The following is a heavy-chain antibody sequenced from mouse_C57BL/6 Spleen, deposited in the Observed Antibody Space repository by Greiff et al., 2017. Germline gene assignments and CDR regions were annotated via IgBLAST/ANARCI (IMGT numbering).Heavy chain of an antibody. CDR2: IDPSDSYT. V-gene: IGHV1-69*01. CDR1: GYTFTSYW. CDR3: ARSDYYGSSLPFAY. D-gene: IGHD1-1*01. Sequence: QVQLQQPGAELVMPGASVKLSCKASGYTFTSYWMHWVKQRPGQGLEWIGEIDPSDSYTNYNQKFKGKSTLTVDKSSSTAYMQLSGLTSEDSAVYYCARSDYYGSSLPFAYWGQGTLVTVSA. J-gene: IGHJ3*01.